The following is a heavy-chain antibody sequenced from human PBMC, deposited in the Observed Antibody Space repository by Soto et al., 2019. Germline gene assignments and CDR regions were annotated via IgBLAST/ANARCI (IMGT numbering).Heavy chain of an antibody. CDR2: IKPANGDT. V-gene: IGHV1-18*04. CDR3: ATSYDSGFVP. J-gene: IGHJ5*02. Sequence: QLQLVQSGAEVERPGASVRVSCKAYGYPFSNYGISWIRQAPGQGLEWMGWIKPANGDTNYAQKFQGRVTMTTDTSSNTAYMELRSLRSDDKAVYYCATSYDSGFVPWGQGTLVSVSS. D-gene: IGHD5-12*01. CDR1: GYPFSNYG.